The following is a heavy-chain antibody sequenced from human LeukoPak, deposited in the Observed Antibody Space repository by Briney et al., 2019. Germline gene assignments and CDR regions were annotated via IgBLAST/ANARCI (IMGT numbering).Heavy chain of an antibody. CDR3: ARWYSSGWYSDY. Sequence: PGGSLRLSCAASGFTFNNYGMHWVRQAPGKGLEWVAVISYDGSNKYYADSVKGRFTISRDNAKNTVYLQMNSLRAEDTAVYYCARWYSSGWYSDYWGQGTLVTVSS. D-gene: IGHD6-19*01. CDR2: ISYDGSNK. V-gene: IGHV3-30*03. CDR1: GFTFNNYG. J-gene: IGHJ4*02.